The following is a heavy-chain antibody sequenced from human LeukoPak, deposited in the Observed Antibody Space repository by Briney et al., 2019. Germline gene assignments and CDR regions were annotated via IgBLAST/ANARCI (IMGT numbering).Heavy chain of an antibody. D-gene: IGHD5-24*01. V-gene: IGHV4-59*01. J-gene: IGHJ6*03. CDR1: GGSFSGYY. Sequence: SETLSLTCAVYGGSFSGYYWSWIRQPPGKGLEWIGYIYYSGSTNYNPSLKSRVTISVDTSKNQFSLKLSSVTAADTAVYYCARGGDGYNLFYYYYFMDVWGKGTTVTVSS. CDR3: ARGGDGYNLFYYYYFMDV. CDR2: IYYSGST.